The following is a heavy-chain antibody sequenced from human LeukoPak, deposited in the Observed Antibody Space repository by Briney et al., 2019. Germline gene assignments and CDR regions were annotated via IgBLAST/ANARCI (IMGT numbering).Heavy chain of an antibody. V-gene: IGHV3-66*01. CDR2: IYSGGST. CDR1: GFTVSSNY. Sequence: GGSLRLSCAASGFTVSSNYMSWVRQAPGTGLEWGSVIYSGGSTFYADSVKGRFTISRDNSKNTLYLQMNSLRVEDTAVYYCARKYTYGLDWGQGTLDTVSS. D-gene: IGHD5-18*01. J-gene: IGHJ4*02. CDR3: ARKYTYGLD.